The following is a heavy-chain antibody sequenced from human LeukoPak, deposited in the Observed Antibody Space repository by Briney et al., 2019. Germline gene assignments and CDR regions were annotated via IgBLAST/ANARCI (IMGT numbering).Heavy chain of an antibody. CDR1: GGSFSGYY. J-gene: IGHJ4*02. CDR3: ARGPVSRFRWLVLRGGYYFDY. D-gene: IGHD6-19*01. CDR2: INHSGST. Sequence: SETLSLTCAVYGGSFSGYYWSWIRQPPGKGLEWIGEINHSGSTNYNPSLKSRVTISVDTSKNQFSLKLSSVTAADTAVYYCARGPVSRFRWLVLRGGYYFDYWGQGTLVTVSS. V-gene: IGHV4-34*01.